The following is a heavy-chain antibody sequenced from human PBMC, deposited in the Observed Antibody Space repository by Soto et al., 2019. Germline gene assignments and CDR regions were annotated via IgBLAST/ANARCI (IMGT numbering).Heavy chain of an antibody. CDR2: ISSSSTI. CDR1: GFTFSSYS. Sequence: GGSLRLSCAASGFTFSSYSMNWVRQAPGKGLEWVSYISSSSTIYYADSVKGRFTISRDNAKNSLYLQMNSLRAEDTAVYYCAGDGVESLFDYWGQGTLVTVSS. J-gene: IGHJ4*02. D-gene: IGHD2-15*01. CDR3: AGDGVESLFDY. V-gene: IGHV3-48*01.